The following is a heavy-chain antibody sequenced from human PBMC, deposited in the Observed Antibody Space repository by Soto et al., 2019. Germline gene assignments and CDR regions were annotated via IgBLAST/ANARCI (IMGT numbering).Heavy chain of an antibody. D-gene: IGHD4-17*01. J-gene: IGHJ3*02. CDR3: ASDGKVLYYGDYSFDAFDI. Sequence: EVQLVESRGGLVKPGGTLRLACAASGFTFSSHSMNWVRQAPGKGLEWVSSISSSSSYIYYADSVKGRFTISRDNAKNSLYLQMNSLRAEDTAVYYCASDGKVLYYGDYSFDAFDIWGQGTMVTVSS. V-gene: IGHV3-21*01. CDR2: ISSSSSYI. CDR1: GFTFSSHS.